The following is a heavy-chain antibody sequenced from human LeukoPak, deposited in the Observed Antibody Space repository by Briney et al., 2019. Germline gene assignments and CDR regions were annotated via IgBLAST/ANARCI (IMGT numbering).Heavy chain of an antibody. D-gene: IGHD5-18*01. V-gene: IGHV3-11*01. CDR2: ISSSGSTI. CDR1: GFTFSDYH. Sequence: PGGSLRLSCAASGFTFSDYHMSWIRQAPGKGLEWVSYISSSGSTIYYADSVKGRFTISRDNAKNSLYLQMNSLRAEDTAVYYCAKDRDTAMAHEPFFDFWGQGTLVTVSS. CDR3: AKDRDTAMAHEPFFDF. J-gene: IGHJ4*02.